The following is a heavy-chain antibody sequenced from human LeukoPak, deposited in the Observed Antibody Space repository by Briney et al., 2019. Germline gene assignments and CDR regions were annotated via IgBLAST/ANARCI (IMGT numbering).Heavy chain of an antibody. CDR2: IYYSGST. D-gene: IGHD2-15*01. CDR1: GGSVSTYY. CDR3: ASTSGYCSGGNCYSPFDY. Sequence: SETLSLTCTVSGGSVSTYYWNWIRQPPGKGLEWIGYIYYSGSTNYNPSLRSRLTISVDTSNNQFSLKLSSVTAADTAVYYCASTSGYCSGGNCYSPFDYWGQGTLV. V-gene: IGHV4-59*02. J-gene: IGHJ4*02.